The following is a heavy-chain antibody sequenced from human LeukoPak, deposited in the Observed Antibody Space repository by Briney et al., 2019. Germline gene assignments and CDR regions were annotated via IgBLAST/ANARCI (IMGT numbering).Heavy chain of an antibody. CDR2: IYYSGST. CDR1: GGSISSYY. D-gene: IGHD6-13*01. CDR3: ARALLAAAGLNFDY. Sequence: WETLSLTCTVSGGSISSYYWSWIRQPPGKGLEWIGYIYYSGSTNYNPSLKSRVTISVDTSKNQFSLKLSSVTAADTAVYYCARALLAAAGLNFDYWGQGSLATVSS. V-gene: IGHV4-59*01. J-gene: IGHJ4*02.